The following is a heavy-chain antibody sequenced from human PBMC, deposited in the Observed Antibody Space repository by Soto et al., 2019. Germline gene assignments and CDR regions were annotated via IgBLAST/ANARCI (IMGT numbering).Heavy chain of an antibody. CDR2: IRSKANSYAT. CDR1: GFTFSGSA. D-gene: IGHD3-10*01. CDR3: TRLGASRHHYFDC. Sequence: EVQLVESGGGLVQPGGSLKLSCAASGFTFSGSAMHWVRQASGKGLEWVVRIRSKANSYATAYAASVKGRFTISRDDSKNTAYLQMNSLKTEDKAVYYCTRLGASRHHYFDCWGQGTLVTVSS. V-gene: IGHV3-73*02. J-gene: IGHJ4*02.